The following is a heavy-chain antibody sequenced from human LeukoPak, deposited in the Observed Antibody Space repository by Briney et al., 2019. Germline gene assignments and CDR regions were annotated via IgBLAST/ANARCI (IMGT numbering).Heavy chain of an antibody. CDR2: ISGSGTTT. Sequence: GGSLRLSCAASGFTFSTYAMSWVRQAPGKGLDWVSSISGSGTTTYYADSVKGRFTIYRENSKNTLFLQMYSLAAEDTALYYCARHQTSYSSSSYTQDWGQGTLVTVSS. CDR1: GFTFSTYA. V-gene: IGHV3-23*01. CDR3: ARHQTSYSSSSYTQD. D-gene: IGHD6-13*01. J-gene: IGHJ4*02.